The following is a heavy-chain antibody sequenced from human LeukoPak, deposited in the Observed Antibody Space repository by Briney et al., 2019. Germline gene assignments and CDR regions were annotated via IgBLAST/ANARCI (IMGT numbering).Heavy chain of an antibody. CDR2: MNPNSGNT. J-gene: IGHJ6*03. CDR3: ARGIRQQLVLYYYYYMDV. D-gene: IGHD6-13*01. V-gene: IGHV1-8*03. CDR1: GYTFTDYY. Sequence: ASVKVSCKASGYTFTDYYMHWVRQAPGQGLEWMGWMNPNSGNTGYAQKFQGRVTITRNTSISTAYMELSSLRSEDTAVYYCARGIRQQLVLYYYYYMDVWGKGTTVTVSS.